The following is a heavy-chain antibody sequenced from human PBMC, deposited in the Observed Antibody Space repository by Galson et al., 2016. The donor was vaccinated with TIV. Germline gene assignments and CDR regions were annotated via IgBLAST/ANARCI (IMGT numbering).Heavy chain of an antibody. D-gene: IGHD3-3*02. CDR3: ATFSGARGTFDY. V-gene: IGHV1-46*01. CDR2: IDPSGGST. CDR1: GYSFTRYY. J-gene: IGHJ4*02. Sequence: SVKVSCKASGYSFTRYYMHWVRQAPGQGLKWMGVIDPSGGSTAYAQKFQGRVTMTRDMSTSTVYMELSSLRFEDTAVYYCATFSGARGTFDYWGQGNLGTVSS.